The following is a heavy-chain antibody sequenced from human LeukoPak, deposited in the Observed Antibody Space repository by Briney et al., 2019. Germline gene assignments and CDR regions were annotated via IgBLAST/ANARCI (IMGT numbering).Heavy chain of an antibody. Sequence: GGSLRLSCAASGFTFSNYWMTWVRQAPGKGLEWVANIKQDGSEKYYVDSVKGRFTVSRDNAKNSLYLQMNSLRAADTAVYYCARDFRFVEDYWGQGTLVTVSS. CDR1: GFTFSNYW. V-gene: IGHV3-7*01. J-gene: IGHJ4*02. CDR2: IKQDGSEK. D-gene: IGHD6-6*01. CDR3: ARDFRFVEDY.